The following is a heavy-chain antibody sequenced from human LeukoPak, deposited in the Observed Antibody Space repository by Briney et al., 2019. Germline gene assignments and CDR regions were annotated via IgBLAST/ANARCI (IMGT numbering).Heavy chain of an antibody. Sequence: GGSLRLSCAASGFTFSSYEMNWVRQAPGKGLEWVSYISSSGSTIYYADSVKGRFTISRDNAKNSLYLQMNSLRAEDTAVYYCAGPNARITIFGVVIRHYYYMDVWGKGTTVTVSS. CDR2: ISSSGSTI. V-gene: IGHV3-48*03. CDR3: AGPNARITIFGVVIRHYYYMDV. CDR1: GFTFSSYE. D-gene: IGHD3-3*01. J-gene: IGHJ6*03.